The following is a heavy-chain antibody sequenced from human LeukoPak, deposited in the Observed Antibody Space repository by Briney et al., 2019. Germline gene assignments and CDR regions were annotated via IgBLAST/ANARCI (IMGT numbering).Heavy chain of an antibody. D-gene: IGHD6-19*01. J-gene: IGHJ4*02. CDR1: GYSISSGYY. V-gene: IGHV4-38-2*01. CDR2: IYHSGST. Sequence: SETLSLTCAVSGYSISSGYYWGWIRQPPGKGLEWIGSIYHSGSTYYNPSLKSRVTISVDTSKNQFSLKLSSVTAADTAVYYCARGKSGWSWGQGTLVTVSS. CDR3: ARGKSGWS.